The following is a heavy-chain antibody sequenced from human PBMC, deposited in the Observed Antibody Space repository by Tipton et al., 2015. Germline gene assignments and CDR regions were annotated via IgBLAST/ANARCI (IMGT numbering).Heavy chain of an antibody. CDR2: IWYDESNA. CDR3: AKGLAAAGAGAYSVDS. Sequence: QLVQSGGGVVQPGRSLRLSCAASGFTFSSYGMHWVRQAPGKGLEWVAFIWYDESNAHYEDSVKGRFTISRDNSKSTLYLQMNSLRGEDTAVYHCAKGLAAAGAGAYSVDSWGQGTLVTVSS. D-gene: IGHD6-13*01. CDR1: GFTFSSYG. J-gene: IGHJ4*02. V-gene: IGHV3-33*06.